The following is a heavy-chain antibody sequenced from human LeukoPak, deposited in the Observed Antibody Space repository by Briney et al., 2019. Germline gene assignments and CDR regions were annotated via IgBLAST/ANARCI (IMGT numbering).Heavy chain of an antibody. Sequence: PGGSLRLSCAASGFTFSSYAMHWVRQAPGKGLEWVAVISYDGSSKYYADSVKGRFTISRDNSKNTLYLQMNSLRAEDTAVYYCARDPDYEEAYYFDYWGQGTLVTVSS. CDR3: ARDPDYEEAYYFDY. CDR2: ISYDGSSK. CDR1: GFTFSSYA. V-gene: IGHV3-30-3*01. J-gene: IGHJ4*02. D-gene: IGHD4-17*01.